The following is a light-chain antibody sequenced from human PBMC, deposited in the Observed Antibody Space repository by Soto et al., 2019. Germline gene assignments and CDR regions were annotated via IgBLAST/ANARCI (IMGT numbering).Light chain of an antibody. J-gene: IGKJ1*01. CDR1: QSVGST. Sequence: EIVMTQSPATLSVSPGQRATLSCRASQSVGSTLAWYQQKPGQAPRLLIYGASTRATGIPARFSGSGSGTEFTLTISSLQSEDFAVYYCQQYNNWPRRTFGQGTKVDIK. CDR2: GAS. V-gene: IGKV3-15*01. CDR3: QQYNNWPRRT.